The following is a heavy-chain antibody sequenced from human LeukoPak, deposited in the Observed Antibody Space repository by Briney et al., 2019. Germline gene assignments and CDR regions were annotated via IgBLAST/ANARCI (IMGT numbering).Heavy chain of an antibody. CDR1: GYTFTSYG. CDR3: ARDIVATINDFGAPCY. Sequence: GASVKVSCKASGYTFTSYGISWVRQAPGQGLEWMGWISAYNGNTNYAQKLQGRVTMTTDTSTSTAYMELRSLRSDDTAVYYCARDIVATINDFGAPCYWGQGTLVTVSS. D-gene: IGHD5-12*01. CDR2: ISAYNGNT. J-gene: IGHJ4*02. V-gene: IGHV1-18*01.